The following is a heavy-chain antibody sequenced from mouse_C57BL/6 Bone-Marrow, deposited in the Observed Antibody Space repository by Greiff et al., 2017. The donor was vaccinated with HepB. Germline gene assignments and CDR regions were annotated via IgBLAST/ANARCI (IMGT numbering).Heavy chain of an antibody. J-gene: IGHJ3*01. V-gene: IGHV5-4*01. CDR2: ISDGGSYT. CDR1: GFTFSSYA. CDR3: ARDYYGPFAY. D-gene: IGHD1-1*01. Sequence: DVQLQESGGGLVKPGGSLKLSCAASGFTFSSYAMSWVRQTPEKRLEWVATISDGGSYTYYPDNVKGRFTISRDNAKNNLYLQMSHLKSEDTAMYYCARDYYGPFAYWGQGTLVTVSA.